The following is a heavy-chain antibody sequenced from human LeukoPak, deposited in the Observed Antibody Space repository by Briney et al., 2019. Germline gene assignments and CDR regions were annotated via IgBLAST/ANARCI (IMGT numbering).Heavy chain of an antibody. CDR1: GGSISSSSYY. CDR2: IYYSGST. D-gene: IGHD3-10*01. V-gene: IGHV4-39*01. Sequence: SSETLSLTCTVSGGSISSSSYYWGWIRQPPGKGLEWIGSIYYSGSTYYNPSLKSRVTISVDTSKNQFSLKLSSVTAADTAVYYCARATYYYGSGSFPFDYWGQGTLVTVSS. J-gene: IGHJ4*02. CDR3: ARATYYYGSGSFPFDY.